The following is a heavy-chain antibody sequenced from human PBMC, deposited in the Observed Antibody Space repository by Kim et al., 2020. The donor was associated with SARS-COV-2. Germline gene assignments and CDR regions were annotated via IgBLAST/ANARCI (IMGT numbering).Heavy chain of an antibody. Sequence: LKSRVTISVDTSKNQFSLKLSSVTAADTAVYYCARAGYSSSWYGIEGYFDLWGRGTLVTVSS. V-gene: IGHV4-34*01. CDR3: ARAGYSSSWYGIEGYFDL. D-gene: IGHD6-13*01. J-gene: IGHJ2*01.